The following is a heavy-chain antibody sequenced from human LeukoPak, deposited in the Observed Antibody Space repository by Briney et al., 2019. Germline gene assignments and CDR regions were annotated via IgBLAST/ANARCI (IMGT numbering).Heavy chain of an antibody. J-gene: IGHJ4*02. V-gene: IGHV3-23*01. CDR1: GLRFSSYA. D-gene: IGHD3-16*02. CDR2: ISGDGSNT. CDR3: ANLYYDYIWGSYRYYFFVS. Sequence: GGSLRLSCEGSGLRFSSYAMSRVRQAPGKGLEWVSGISGDGSNTYYADSVKGRLTISRDNSKNSLYLQMNSLRVEDTAVYSCANLYYDYIWGSYRYYFFVSWGQGALVTVSS.